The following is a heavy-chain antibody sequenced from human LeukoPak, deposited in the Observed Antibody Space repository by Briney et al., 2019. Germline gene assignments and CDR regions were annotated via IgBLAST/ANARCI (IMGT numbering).Heavy chain of an antibody. D-gene: IGHD1-26*01. CDR1: GFTVTDTY. CDR3: ASHAASGSYFFDS. J-gene: IGHJ4*02. V-gene: IGHV3-53*01. Sequence: PGGSLRLSCAASGFTVTDTYVSWVRQAPGKGLQWVSVIYRGGDTHYVDSVMGRFTISRGSSKNMVYLQLNSLRAEDTAVYYCASHAASGSYFFDSWGQGTLVTVSS. CDR2: IYRGGDT.